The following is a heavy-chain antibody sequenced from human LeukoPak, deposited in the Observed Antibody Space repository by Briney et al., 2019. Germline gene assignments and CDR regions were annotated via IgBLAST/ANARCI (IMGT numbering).Heavy chain of an antibody. CDR3: AREGYSGSDFDS. CDR2: IYHSGST. V-gene: IGHV4-59*01. D-gene: IGHD2-21*01. Sequence: SETLSLTCTVSGGSISTYYWSWIRQPPGKGLERIGYIYHSGSTNYNPSLRSRVTMSVDTSKKQFSLKLRSVTAADTAVYYCAREGYSGSDFDSWGQGTLVTVSS. CDR1: GGSISTYY. J-gene: IGHJ4*02.